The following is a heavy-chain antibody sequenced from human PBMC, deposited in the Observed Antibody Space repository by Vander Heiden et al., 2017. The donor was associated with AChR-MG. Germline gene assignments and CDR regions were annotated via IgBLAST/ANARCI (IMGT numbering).Heavy chain of an antibody. CDR2: ISGSGGST. V-gene: IGHV3-23*01. Sequence: EVQLLESGGGLVQPGWSLRLSCAASGFTFSSYAMGWVRQAPGKGLEWVSAISGSGGSTYYADSVKGRFTISRDNSKNTLYLKMNSLRADDTAVYYCAKASYYDILPSDYWGQGTLVTVSS. J-gene: IGHJ4*02. CDR1: GFTFSSYA. CDR3: AKASYYDILPSDY. D-gene: IGHD3-9*01.